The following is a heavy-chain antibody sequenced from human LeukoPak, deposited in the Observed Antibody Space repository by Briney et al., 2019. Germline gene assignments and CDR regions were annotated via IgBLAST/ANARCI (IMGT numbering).Heavy chain of an antibody. V-gene: IGHV5-51*01. CDR3: ARHKDIVVAPAAIDY. CDR2: IYPGDSDT. J-gene: IGHJ4*02. D-gene: IGHD2-2*01. CDR1: GYSFTSYW. Sequence: GESLKISCKGSGYSFTSYWIGWVRQMPGKGLEWMGIIYPGDSDTRYSPSFQGQVTISADKSISTAYLQWSSLKASDTAMYYCARHKDIVVAPAAIDYWGQGTLVTVSS.